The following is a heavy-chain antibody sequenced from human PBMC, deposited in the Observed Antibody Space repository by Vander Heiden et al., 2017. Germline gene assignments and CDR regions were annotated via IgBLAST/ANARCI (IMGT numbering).Heavy chain of an antibody. D-gene: IGHD2-2*01. V-gene: IGHV3-9*01. CDR2: SNWDGGTI. CDR1: GFTFDYFA. J-gene: IGHJ1*01. CDR3: AKDASTFYLENLQH. Sequence: EVKLVESGGGVVQRGWSLRLSWTASGFTFDYFAMHCVRQGPGKGLEWVSGSNWDGGTIGYSDSVQGRFTIARDNAKTSLYLQMNSLRPEDTALYYCAKDASTFYLENLQHWGRGTLVTVSS.